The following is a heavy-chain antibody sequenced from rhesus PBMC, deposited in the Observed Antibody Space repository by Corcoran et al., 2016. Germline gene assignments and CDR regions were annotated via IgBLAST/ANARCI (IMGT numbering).Heavy chain of an antibody. Sequence: QVKLQESGPGLVKPLETLSLTCAVSGGSISGGYYYWSWIRQPPGKGLEWIGGINRMSGKTYYNPSLKSRGTIAKDTSKNRFSLKLSAVTAADTAVYYWARDPYSGSWGFDYWCQGVLVTVSS. CDR2: INRMSGKT. V-gene: IGHV4S12*01. D-gene: IGHD6-25*01. CDR1: GGSISGGYYY. J-gene: IGHJ4*01. CDR3: ARDPYSGSWGFDY.